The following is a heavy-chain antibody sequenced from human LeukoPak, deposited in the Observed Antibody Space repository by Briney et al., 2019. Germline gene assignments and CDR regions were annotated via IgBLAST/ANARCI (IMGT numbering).Heavy chain of an antibody. J-gene: IGHJ4*02. CDR1: GFSFSSYS. CDR3: ARRRDFIDY. CDR2: ISFRSTYI. V-gene: IGHV3-21*04. Sequence: GGSLTLSCAASGFSFSSYSMNWVRQAPGKGLEWVSSISFRSTYISYADSVKGRFAISRDNAKNSLYLQMNSLRAEDTAVYYCARRRDFIDYWGQGTLVTVSS. D-gene: IGHD3/OR15-3a*01.